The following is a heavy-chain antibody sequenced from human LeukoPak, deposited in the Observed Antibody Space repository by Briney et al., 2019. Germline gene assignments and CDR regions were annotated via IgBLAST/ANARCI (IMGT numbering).Heavy chain of an antibody. CDR1: GFTFSSYS. J-gene: IGHJ4*02. D-gene: IGHD5-18*01. CDR2: ISSSSSTI. CDR3: ASGYSYGPNY. Sequence: PGGSLRLSCAASGFTFSSYSMKWVRQAPGKGLECVSYISSSSSTIYYADSVKGRFTISRDNAKNSLYLQMNSLRAEDTAVYYCASGYSYGPNYWGQGTLVTVSS. V-gene: IGHV3-48*01.